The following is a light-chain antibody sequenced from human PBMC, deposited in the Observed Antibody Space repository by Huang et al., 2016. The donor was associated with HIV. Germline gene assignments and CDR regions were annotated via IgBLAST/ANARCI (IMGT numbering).Light chain of an antibody. CDR2: GAA. Sequence: EIVMTQSPASLSVSPGETATLSVRASQSVRSILAWYQQKPGQAPRLLIYGAATRATGIPARFSGSGSGTEFTLTINSLKSEDFAVYYCQQYDDWPLTFGGGTKVEMK. V-gene: IGKV3-15*01. CDR1: QSVRSI. CDR3: QQYDDWPLT. J-gene: IGKJ4*01.